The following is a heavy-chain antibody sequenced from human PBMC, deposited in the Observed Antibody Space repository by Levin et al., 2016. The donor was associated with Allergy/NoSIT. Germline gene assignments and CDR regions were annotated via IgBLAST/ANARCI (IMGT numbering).Heavy chain of an antibody. CDR3: VRFLAWVPTGDFYYVMDV. V-gene: IGHV4-61*02. CDR1: GGSISSGSYS. Sequence: SETLSLTCSVSGGSISSGSYSWNWIRQSAGKGLQRIGRIYTTGRTDYNPSLKSRVTISVDTSKNQFSLKLISVTAADTAVYYCVRFLAWVPTGDFYYVMDVWGQGTSVTVSS. CDR2: IYTTGRT. D-gene: IGHD3-3*01. J-gene: IGHJ6*02.